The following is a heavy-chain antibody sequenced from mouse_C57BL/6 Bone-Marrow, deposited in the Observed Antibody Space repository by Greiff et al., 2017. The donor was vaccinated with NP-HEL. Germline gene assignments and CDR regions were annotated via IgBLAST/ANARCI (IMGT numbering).Heavy chain of an antibody. CDR3: ARGAFYDDAAY. CDR2: ISDGGSYT. CDR1: GFTFSSYA. Sequence: EVKLVESGGGLVKPGGSLKLSCAASGFTFSSYAMSWVRQTPEKRLEWVATISDGGSYTYYPDNVKGRFPISRDNAKNNLYLQMSHLKSEDTAMYYCARGAFYDDAAYWGQGTSVTVSS. V-gene: IGHV5-4*03. D-gene: IGHD2-3*01. J-gene: IGHJ4*01.